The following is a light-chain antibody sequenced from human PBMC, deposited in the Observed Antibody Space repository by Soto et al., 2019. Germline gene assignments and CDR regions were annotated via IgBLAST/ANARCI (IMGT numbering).Light chain of an antibody. CDR2: GAS. CDR1: QSVSSS. V-gene: IGKV3-20*01. Sequence: VLTQSPGTLSLSPGERATLSCRASQSVSSSLAWYQKKPGQAPRLLIYGASSRATGIPDRFSGSGSWTDFTLTISRLEPEDFAVYYCQQFSSSPLMYTFGQGTKLEIK. J-gene: IGKJ2*01. CDR3: QQFSSSPLMYT.